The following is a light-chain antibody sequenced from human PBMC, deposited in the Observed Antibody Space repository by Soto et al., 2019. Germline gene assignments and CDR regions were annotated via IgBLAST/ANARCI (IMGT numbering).Light chain of an antibody. J-gene: IGKJ1*01. V-gene: IGKV3-20*01. CDR3: QQHDNSPWM. CDR1: QSVSNTY. Sequence: EVVLTQSPGTLSFSPLERSTLSCRASQSVSNTYVAWYQHIPGQTPRLLIYGASNRATGIPDRFSGSGSGTDFTLTISRLEPEDFAVYYCQQHDNSPWMFGQGTKVDIK. CDR2: GAS.